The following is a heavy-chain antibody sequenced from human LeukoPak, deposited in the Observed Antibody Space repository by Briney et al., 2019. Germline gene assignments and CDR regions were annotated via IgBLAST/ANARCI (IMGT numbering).Heavy chain of an antibody. Sequence: PGRSLRLSCAASGFTFNDYYMSWIRQAPGKGLEWVSYITSSGSTIYYADSVKGRFTISRDNAKNSLYLQMNSLRAEDTAVYYCASASQYCSGGSCYGYYYYGMDVWGQGTTVTVSS. D-gene: IGHD2-15*01. V-gene: IGHV3-11*01. CDR2: ITSSGSTI. CDR1: GFTFNDYY. J-gene: IGHJ6*02. CDR3: ASASQYCSGGSCYGYYYYGMDV.